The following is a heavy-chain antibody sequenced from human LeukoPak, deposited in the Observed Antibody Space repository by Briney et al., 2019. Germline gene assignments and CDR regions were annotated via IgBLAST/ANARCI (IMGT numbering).Heavy chain of an antibody. V-gene: IGHV1-69*04. D-gene: IGHD1-26*01. CDR3: ARDVSGSYSNYYFDF. J-gene: IGHJ4*02. CDR1: GGTFSNYA. Sequence: SVKVSCKASGGTFSNYAISWVRQAPGQGLEWMGRIIPILGIANYAQKFQGRVTITADKSTSTAYMELSSLRSEDTAVYYCARDVSGSYSNYYFDFWGQGTLVTVSS. CDR2: IIPILGIA.